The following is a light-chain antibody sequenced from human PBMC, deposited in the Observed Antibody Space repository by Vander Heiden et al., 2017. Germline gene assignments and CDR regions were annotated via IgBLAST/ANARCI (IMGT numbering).Light chain of an antibody. Sequence: QSELTQPPSVSGAPGQRVTISCTGDRFNIGGGYAVHWYQQLPGRAPTLLIYGNSNRPSGVPGRFSDSRSGTSAFLDITGLQAEDEAVYYCQSYDSSLSVVFGGGTKVTVL. J-gene: IGLJ3*02. CDR1: RFNIGGGYA. CDR2: GNS. CDR3: QSYDSSLSVV. V-gene: IGLV1-40*01.